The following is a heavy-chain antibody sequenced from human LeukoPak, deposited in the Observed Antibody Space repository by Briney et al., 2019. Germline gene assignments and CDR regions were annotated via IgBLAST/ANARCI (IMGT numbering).Heavy chain of an antibody. D-gene: IGHD3-22*01. CDR3: ALSLAYYNSSGYYPFDY. V-gene: IGHV1-8*01. J-gene: IGHJ4*02. CDR1: GYRFIGYD. CDR2: MNPNSGNT. Sequence: ASVKVSCKASGYRFIGYDINWVRQATGQGLEWMGWMNPNSGNTGYAQKFQGRVTMTRITSISTAYMELSSLSSDDTAVYYCALSLAYYNSSGYYPFDYWGQGTLVTVSS.